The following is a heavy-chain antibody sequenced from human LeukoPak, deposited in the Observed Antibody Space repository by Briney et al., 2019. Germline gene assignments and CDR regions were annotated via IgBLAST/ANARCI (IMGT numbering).Heavy chain of an antibody. V-gene: IGHV1-3*01. D-gene: IGHD3-10*01. CDR3: ARLGELLPIDY. CDR2: INAGNGNT. J-gene: IGHJ4*02. CDR1: GYTFTSYA. Sequence: EASVKVSCKASGYTFTSYAMHWVRQAPGQRLEWMGWINAGNGNTKYSQKFQGRVTITRDTSASTAYMELSSLRSEDTVVYYCARLGELLPIDYWGQGTLVTVSS.